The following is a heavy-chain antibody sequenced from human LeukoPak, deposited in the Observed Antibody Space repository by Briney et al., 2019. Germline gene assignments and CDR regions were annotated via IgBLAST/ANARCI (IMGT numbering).Heavy chain of an antibody. V-gene: IGHV5-51*01. CDR3: ARLRWPRGGRSSFDY. CDR2: VNPDDSDT. CDR1: GYSFTSHW. Sequence: GESLKISCKGSGYSFTSHWIGWVRQMPGRGLEWMGIVNPDDSDTIYSPSFQGQVTISADESITTAYLQWSSLKASDTAMYYCARLRWPRGGRSSFDYWGQGALVTVSS. D-gene: IGHD3-10*01. J-gene: IGHJ4*02.